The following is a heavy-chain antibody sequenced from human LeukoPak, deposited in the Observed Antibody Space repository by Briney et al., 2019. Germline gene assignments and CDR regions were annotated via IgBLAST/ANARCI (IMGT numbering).Heavy chain of an antibody. D-gene: IGHD3-22*01. Sequence: GASVKVSRKASGYTFTSYGISWVRQAPGQGLEWMGWISAYNGNTNYAQKLQGRVTMTTDTSTSTAYMELRSLRSDDTAVYYCARDLMYYDSSGLDAFDIWGQGTVVTVSS. V-gene: IGHV1-18*01. J-gene: IGHJ3*02. CDR2: ISAYNGNT. CDR1: GYTFTSYG. CDR3: ARDLMYYDSSGLDAFDI.